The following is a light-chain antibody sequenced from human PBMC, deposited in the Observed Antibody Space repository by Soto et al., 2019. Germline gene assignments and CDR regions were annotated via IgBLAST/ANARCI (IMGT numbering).Light chain of an antibody. V-gene: IGKV1-39*01. CDR3: QESYSAPQFT. J-gene: IGKJ4*01. Sequence: DIQITQSPSSLSASVVYTVTNHFRASQSLRRYLNWYQQKPGKAPKLLIYGASSLQSGVPSRFSGSGSGTEFTLTISSLQPEDFATYYCQESYSAPQFTFGGGTKVDIK. CDR1: QSLRRY. CDR2: GAS.